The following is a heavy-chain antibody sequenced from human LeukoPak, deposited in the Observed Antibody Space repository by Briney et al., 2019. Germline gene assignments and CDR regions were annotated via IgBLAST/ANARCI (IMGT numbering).Heavy chain of an antibody. D-gene: IGHD2-15*01. V-gene: IGHV3-30-3*01. CDR1: GFTFSSYA. J-gene: IGHJ4*02. CDR3: ARGYCSGGSCYGGDY. CDR2: ISYDGSNK. Sequence: PGRSLRLSCAASGFTFSSYAMHWVRQAPGKGLEWVAVISYDGSNKYYADSVKGRFTISRDNSKNTLYLLMNSLRAEDTAIYYCARGYCSGGSCYGGDYWGQGTLVTVSS.